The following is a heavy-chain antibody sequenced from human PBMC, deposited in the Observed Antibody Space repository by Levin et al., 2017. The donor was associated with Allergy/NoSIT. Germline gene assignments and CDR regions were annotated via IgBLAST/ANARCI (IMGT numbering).Heavy chain of an antibody. CDR3: ASYMPTPARKLDY. J-gene: IGHJ4*02. D-gene: IGHD2-2*01. V-gene: IGHV3-23*01. CDR2: ISISGDST. CDR1: GFTFSTYA. Sequence: GGSLRLSCAASGFTFSTYAMSWVRQAPGKGLEWVSTISISGDSTYYADSVKGRFTISRDNSKNTVYLQMSSLRAEDTAVYYCASYMPTPARKLDYWGQGTLVTVSS.